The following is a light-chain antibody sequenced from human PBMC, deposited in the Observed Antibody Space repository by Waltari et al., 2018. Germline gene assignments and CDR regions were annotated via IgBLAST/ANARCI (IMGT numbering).Light chain of an antibody. J-gene: IGKJ4*01. V-gene: IGKV3-15*01. Sequence: EIVMTQSPATLSVSPGERATLSCRASQSVSSNLAWYQQKPGQAPRLLIYGASTRATGIPARFSGSGSGTEFTLTNSSLQSEDFAVYYCQQYNNWPPGDTFGGGTKVEIK. CDR2: GAS. CDR3: QQYNNWPPGDT. CDR1: QSVSSN.